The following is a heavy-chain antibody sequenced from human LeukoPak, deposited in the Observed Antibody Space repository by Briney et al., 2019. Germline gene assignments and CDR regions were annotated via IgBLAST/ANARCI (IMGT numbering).Heavy chain of an antibody. CDR3: AKDAGAPRTFYYYYYGMDV. J-gene: IGHJ6*02. CDR1: GFTFSSYG. V-gene: IGHV3-30*18. CDR2: ISYDGSNK. Sequence: GRSLILSCAASGFTFSSYGMHWVRQAPGKGLEWVAVISYDGSNKYYADSVKGRFTISRDNSKNTLYLQMNSLRAEDTAVYYCAKDAGAPRTFYYYYYGMDVWGQGTTVTVSS. D-gene: IGHD4/OR15-4a*01.